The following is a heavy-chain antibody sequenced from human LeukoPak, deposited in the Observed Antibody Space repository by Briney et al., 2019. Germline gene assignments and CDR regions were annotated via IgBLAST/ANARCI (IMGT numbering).Heavy chain of an antibody. CDR2: ISSSSSTI. CDR1: GFTFSSYS. D-gene: IGHD3-22*01. V-gene: IGHV3-48*01. CDR3: ARDTSYDSGAFDI. J-gene: IGHJ3*02. Sequence: PGGSLRLSCAASGFTFSSYSMNWVRQAPGKGLEGVSYISSSSSTIYYADSVKGRFTISRDNAKHSLYLQMNSLRAEDTAVYYCARDTSYDSGAFDIWGQGPMVTVSS.